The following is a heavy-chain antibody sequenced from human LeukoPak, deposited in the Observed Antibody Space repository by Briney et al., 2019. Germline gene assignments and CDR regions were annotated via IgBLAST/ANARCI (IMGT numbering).Heavy chain of an antibody. Sequence: VGSLRLSCAASGFTFSSYWMHWVRQAPGKGLVWVSRINSDGSSTSYADSVKGRFTISRDNAKNTLYLQMNSLRAEDTAVYYCAREWEAVAGTDYWGQGTLVTVSS. J-gene: IGHJ4*02. V-gene: IGHV3-74*01. CDR1: GFTFSSYW. CDR3: AREWEAVAGTDY. CDR2: INSDGSST. D-gene: IGHD6-19*01.